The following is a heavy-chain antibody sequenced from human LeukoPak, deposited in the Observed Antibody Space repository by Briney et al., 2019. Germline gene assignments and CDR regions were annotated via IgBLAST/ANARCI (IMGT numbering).Heavy chain of an antibody. CDR1: GFTFSSYW. CDR2: RKQDGSEK. CDR3: ARSTRRDSEIALAEYFQH. Sequence: GGSLRLSCSASGFTFSSYWMSWVRQAPGKGLEWVANRKQDGSEKYYVDSVKGRFTISRDNAKNSLYLQMNSLRAEDTAVYYCARSTRRDSEIALAEYFQHWGQGTLVTVSS. J-gene: IGHJ1*01. V-gene: IGHV3-7*03. D-gene: IGHD1-26*01.